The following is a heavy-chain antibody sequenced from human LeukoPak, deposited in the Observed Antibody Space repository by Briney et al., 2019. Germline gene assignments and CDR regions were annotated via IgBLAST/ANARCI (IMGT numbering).Heavy chain of an antibody. D-gene: IGHD3-22*01. CDR3: ARHYDSRGYWYYFDY. CDR1: GGSISSYY. J-gene: IGHJ4*02. V-gene: IGHV4-59*08. Sequence: SETLSLTCTVSGGSISSYYWSWIRQPPVKVLEWIGYVSYSGSTNYNPSLKSRVTISVDTSKNQFSLKLSSVTAADTAVYYCARHYDSRGYWYYFDYWGQGTLVTVSS. CDR2: VSYSGST.